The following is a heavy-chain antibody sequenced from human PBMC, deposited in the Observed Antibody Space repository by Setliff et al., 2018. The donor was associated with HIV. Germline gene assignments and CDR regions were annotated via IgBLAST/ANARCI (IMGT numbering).Heavy chain of an antibody. J-gene: IGHJ6*02. CDR2: INQDGSVE. V-gene: IGHV3-7*01. CDR1: GFTFSDYW. Sequence: PGGSLRLSCAASGFTFSDYWINWVRQAPGKGLEWVANINQDGSVEGYVDSVKGRFTISRDNAKSSLYLHINSLRADDTAVYFCARPTNIDTLYYGSQTFYMYYYGLDVWGQGTTVTVSS. CDR3: ARPTNIDTLYYGSQTFYMYYYGLDV. D-gene: IGHD1-26*01.